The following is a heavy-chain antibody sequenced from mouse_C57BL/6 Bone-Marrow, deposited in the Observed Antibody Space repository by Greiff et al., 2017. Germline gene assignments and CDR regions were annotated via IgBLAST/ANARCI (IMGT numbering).Heavy chain of an antibody. Sequence: VQLKQSGPGLVKPSQSLSLTCSVTGYSITSGYYWNWIRQFPGNKLEWMGYISYDGSNNSNPSLKNRISITRDTSKNQFFLKLNSVTTEDTATYYCARDRSNYAMDYWGQGTSVTVSS. D-gene: IGHD5-1*01. V-gene: IGHV3-6*01. CDR2: ISYDGSN. J-gene: IGHJ4*01. CDR3: ARDRSNYAMDY. CDR1: GYSITSGYY.